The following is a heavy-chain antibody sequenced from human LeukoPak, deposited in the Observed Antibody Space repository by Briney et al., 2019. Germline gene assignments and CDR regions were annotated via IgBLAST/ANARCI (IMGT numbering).Heavy chain of an antibody. CDR2: IKQDGSEK. CDR3: AREISAYDSYYSH. J-gene: IGHJ4*02. D-gene: IGHD5-12*01. CDR1: RFTFSNYW. V-gene: IGHV3-7*01. Sequence: PGGSLRLSCATSRFTFSNYWMSWVRQAPGKGLEWVANIKQDGSEKYYVDSVKGRFTISRDNAKNSLYLQMNSLRAEDTAVYYCAREISAYDSYYSHWGQGTLVTVSS.